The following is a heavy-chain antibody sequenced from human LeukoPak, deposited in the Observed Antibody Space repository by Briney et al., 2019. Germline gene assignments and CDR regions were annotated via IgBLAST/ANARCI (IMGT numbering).Heavy chain of an antibody. V-gene: IGHV3-48*04. Sequence: GGSLRLSCAASGFTFSSYSMNWVRQAPGKGLEWVSYISSSGSTIYYADSVKGRFTISRDNSKNSLYLQVNSLRTEDTALYYCAKSAAAGSLSDAFDIWGQGTMVTVSS. CDR3: AKSAAAGSLSDAFDI. CDR2: ISSSGSTI. D-gene: IGHD6-13*01. CDR1: GFTFSSYS. J-gene: IGHJ3*02.